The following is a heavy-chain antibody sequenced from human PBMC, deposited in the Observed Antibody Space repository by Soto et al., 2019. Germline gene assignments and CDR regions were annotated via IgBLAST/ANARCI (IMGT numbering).Heavy chain of an antibody. CDR2: IHHSGTT. J-gene: IGHJ5*01. CDR3: ARDLPTMIIDS. D-gene: IGHD3-22*01. CDR1: TGSMTNGDYY. Sequence: SETLSLTCTVSTGSMTNGDYYWSWIRLPPGKVLEWIGNIHHSGTTYSNPSLRSRLAISVDPPNNQFSLQLRSVTAADTAVYLCARDLPTMIIDSWGQGSLGTVSS. V-gene: IGHV4-30-4*01.